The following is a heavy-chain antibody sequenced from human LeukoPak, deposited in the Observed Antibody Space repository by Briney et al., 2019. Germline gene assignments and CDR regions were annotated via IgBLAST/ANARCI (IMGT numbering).Heavy chain of an antibody. D-gene: IGHD3-10*01. CDR2: ISGSGGST. CDR3: AKPPYYGSDAFDI. J-gene: IGHJ3*02. Sequence: PGGSLRLSCAASGFTFSSYGMSWVRQAPGKGLEWVSAISGSGGSTYYADSVKGRFTISRDNSKNTLYLQMNSLRAEDTAVYYCAKPPYYGSDAFDIWGQGTMVTVSS. CDR1: GFTFSSYG. V-gene: IGHV3-23*01.